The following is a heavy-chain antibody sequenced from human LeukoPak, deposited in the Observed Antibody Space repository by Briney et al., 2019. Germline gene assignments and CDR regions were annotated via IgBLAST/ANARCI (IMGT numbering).Heavy chain of an antibody. CDR3: TRDPAAGTYYFDY. D-gene: IGHD6-13*01. Sequence: GGSLRLSCAASGFTFSSYSMNWVRQAPGKGLEWVSSISSSSYIYYADSVKGRFTISRDNAKNSLYLQMNSLRAEDTAVYYCTRDPAAGTYYFDYWGQGTLVTVSS. J-gene: IGHJ4*02. V-gene: IGHV3-21*01. CDR2: ISSSSYI. CDR1: GFTFSSYS.